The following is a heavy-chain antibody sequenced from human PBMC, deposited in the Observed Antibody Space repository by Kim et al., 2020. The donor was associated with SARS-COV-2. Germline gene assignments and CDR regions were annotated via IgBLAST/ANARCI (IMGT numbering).Heavy chain of an antibody. D-gene: IGHD3-10*01. V-gene: IGHV3-33*01. CDR1: GFTFSSYG. J-gene: IGHJ4*02. Sequence: GGSLRLSCAASGFTFSSYGMHWVRQAPGKGLEWVAVIWYDGSNKYYADSVKGRFTISRDNSKNTLYLQMNSLRAEDTAVYYCARELRFIRITMVRGVINPPNYWGQGTLVTVSS. CDR3: ARELRFIRITMVRGVINPPNY. CDR2: IWYDGSNK.